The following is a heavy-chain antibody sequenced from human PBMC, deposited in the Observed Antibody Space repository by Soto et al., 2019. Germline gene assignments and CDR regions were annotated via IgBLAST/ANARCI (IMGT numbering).Heavy chain of an antibody. D-gene: IGHD3-22*01. J-gene: IGHJ4*02. V-gene: IGHV3-11*01. CDR1: GFIFSDYY. CDR3: ARDRGYYDSSGYFDY. Sequence: GGSLRLSCAASGFIFSDYYMSWIRQAPGKGLEWISYISSSDNIIYYADSVKGRFTISRDNAKNSLYLQMNSLRAEDTAVYYCARDRGYYDSSGYFDYWGQGTLVTVSP. CDR2: ISSSDNII.